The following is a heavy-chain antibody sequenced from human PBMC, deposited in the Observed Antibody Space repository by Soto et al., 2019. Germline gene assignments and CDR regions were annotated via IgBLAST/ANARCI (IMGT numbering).Heavy chain of an antibody. Sequence: SETLSLTCTVSGGSISSGGYYWSWIRQHPGKGLEWIGYIYYSGSTYYNPSLKSRVTISVDTSKNQFSLKLSSVTAADTAVYYCARDKKVFWSGYYSHWFDPWGQGTPVTVSS. CDR2: IYYSGST. CDR3: ARDKKVFWSGYYSHWFDP. D-gene: IGHD3-3*01. J-gene: IGHJ5*02. V-gene: IGHV4-31*03. CDR1: GGSISSGGYY.